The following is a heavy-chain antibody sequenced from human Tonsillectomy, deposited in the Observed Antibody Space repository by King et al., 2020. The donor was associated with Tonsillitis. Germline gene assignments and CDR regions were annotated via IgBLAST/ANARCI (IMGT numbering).Heavy chain of an antibody. CDR3: AKGRGFGELFLYGMDV. D-gene: IGHD3-10*01. V-gene: IGHV3-9*01. CDR2: ISWNSGSI. Sequence: VQLVESGGGLVQPGRSLRLSCAASGFTFDDYAMHWVRQAPGKSLEWVSGISWNSGSIGYADSVKGRFTISRDNAKNSLYLQMNSLRAEDTALYYCAKGRGFGELFLYGMDVWGQGTTVTVSS. J-gene: IGHJ6*02. CDR1: GFTFDDYA.